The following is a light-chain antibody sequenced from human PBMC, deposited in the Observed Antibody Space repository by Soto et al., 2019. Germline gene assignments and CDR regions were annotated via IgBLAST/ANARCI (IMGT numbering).Light chain of an antibody. CDR1: SSNIGDNY. CDR2: DND. Sequence: QSALTQPPSVSAAAGQKVTISCSGSSSNIGDNYVSWYQQVPGTAPKLLIYDNDQRSSGTPDRFSAYKSGTSDTLGITGLQTGDEADYYCGTWDSSLSVAVFGGGTQLTVL. V-gene: IGLV1-51*01. J-gene: IGLJ7*01. CDR3: GTWDSSLSVAV.